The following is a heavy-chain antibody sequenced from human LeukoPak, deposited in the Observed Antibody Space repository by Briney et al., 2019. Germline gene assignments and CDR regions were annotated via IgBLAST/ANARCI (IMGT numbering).Heavy chain of an antibody. CDR1: GGTFSSYP. J-gene: IGHJ5*02. D-gene: IGHD2-21*02. V-gene: IGHV1-69*04. CDR3: ARETYCGGDCYSELWFDP. CDR2: IIPILGIA. Sequence: SVKVSCKASGGTFSSYPISWVRQPPGQGLEWMGRIIPILGIANYAQKFRGRVTITADKSTSTAYMELSSLRSEDTAVYYCARETYCGGDCYSELWFDPWGQGTLVTVSS.